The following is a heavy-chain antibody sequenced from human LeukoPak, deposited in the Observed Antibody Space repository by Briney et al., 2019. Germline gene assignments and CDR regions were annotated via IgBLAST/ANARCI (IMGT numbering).Heavy chain of an antibody. D-gene: IGHD3-22*01. CDR1: GYTFTGYY. V-gene: IGHV1-2*02. Sequence: ASVKVFCKASGYTFTGYYIHWVRQAPGQGLEWMGWINPNSGGTNYAQKFQGRVTMTRDTSISTAYMELRRLRSDDRAVYYCARGPPTIVVVITTGDFDSWGQGTLVTVSS. J-gene: IGHJ4*02. CDR3: ARGPPTIVVVITTGDFDS. CDR2: INPNSGGT.